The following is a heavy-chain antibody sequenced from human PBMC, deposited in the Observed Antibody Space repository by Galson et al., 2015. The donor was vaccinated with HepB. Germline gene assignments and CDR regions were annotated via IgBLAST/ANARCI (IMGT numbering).Heavy chain of an antibody. CDR2: IWYDGSNK. D-gene: IGHD3-10*01. CDR1: GFTFSSYG. J-gene: IGHJ4*02. V-gene: IGHV3-33*06. Sequence: SLRLSCAASGFTFSSYGMHWVRQAPGKGLEWVAVIWYDGSNKYYADSVKGRFTISRDNSKNTLYLQMNSLRAEDTAVYYCAKDRGLWFGELLGALDYWGQGTLVTVSP. CDR3: AKDRGLWFGELLGALDY.